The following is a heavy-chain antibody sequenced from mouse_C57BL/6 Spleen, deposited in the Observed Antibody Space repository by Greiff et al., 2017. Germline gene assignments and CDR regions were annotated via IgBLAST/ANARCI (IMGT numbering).Heavy chain of an antibody. CDR2: IDPSDSST. D-gene: IGHD1-1*01. CDR1: CYTFTIYW. Sequence: QVQLQPPGAELVMPGASFPLSCKASCYTFTIYWIHWVKQKPGQGLEWIGEIDPSDSSTNYNQKFKGNSTLAVDQSSSTAYMQRSSLTSEDSAVYYCARLGITTVAYYFDYWGQGTTLTVSS. CDR3: ARLGITTVAYYFDY. J-gene: IGHJ2*01. V-gene: IGHV1-69*01.